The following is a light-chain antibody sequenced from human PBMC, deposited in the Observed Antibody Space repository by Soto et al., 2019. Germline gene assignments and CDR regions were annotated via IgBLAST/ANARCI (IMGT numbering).Light chain of an antibody. CDR2: SNN. Sequence: QSVLTQPPSASGTPGQMVTSSCSGSSSNIGSNTVNWYQQLPGTAPKLLIYSNNQRPSGVPDRFSGSKSGTSASLAISGLQSEDEADYYCAAWDDSLNGVVFGGGTQMTVL. J-gene: IGLJ2*01. CDR3: AAWDDSLNGVV. V-gene: IGLV1-44*01. CDR1: SSNIGSNT.